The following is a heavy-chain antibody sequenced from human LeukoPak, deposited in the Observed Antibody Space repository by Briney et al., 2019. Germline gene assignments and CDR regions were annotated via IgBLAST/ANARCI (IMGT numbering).Heavy chain of an antibody. CDR3: ARRDVGVVSYFDY. CDR1: GYSFTNYW. D-gene: IGHD3-3*01. CDR2: IYPGDSDT. V-gene: IGHV5-51*01. Sequence: GESLKISCTGSGYSFTNYWIAWVRQKPGKGLEWMGVIYPGDSDTKYSPSFQGQVTFSADRSISTAYLQWSSLKASDTALYYCARRDVGVVSYFDYWGQGTLVTVSS. J-gene: IGHJ4*02.